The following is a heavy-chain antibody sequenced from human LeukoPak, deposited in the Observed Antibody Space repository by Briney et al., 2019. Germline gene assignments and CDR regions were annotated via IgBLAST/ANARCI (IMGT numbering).Heavy chain of an antibody. J-gene: IGHJ4*02. V-gene: IGHV3-33*01. CDR2: IWYHGRNA. CDR3: ARDSAVGRLGF. D-gene: IGHD1-1*01. Sequence: GGSLRLSCAPSGFTFSGSGLHGVRQAPGKGLEWVADIWYHGRNAYYADSAKGRFTIFRDNSKDTLYLQMNSLRAEDTAVYYCARDSAVGRLGFWGQGTLVTVSS. CDR1: GFTFSGSG.